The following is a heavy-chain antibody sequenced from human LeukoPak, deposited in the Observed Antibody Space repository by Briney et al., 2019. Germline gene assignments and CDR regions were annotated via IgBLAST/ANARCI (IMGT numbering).Heavy chain of an antibody. V-gene: IGHV1-69*04. CDR1: GGTFSSYA. CDR3: ARGAVLLWFGELVGAFDI. Sequence: SVKVSCKASGGTFSSYAISWVRQAPGQGLEWMGRIIPTLGIANYAQKFQGRVTITADKSTSTAYMELSSLRSDDTAVYYCARGAVLLWFGELVGAFDIWGQGTMVTVSS. D-gene: IGHD3-10*01. J-gene: IGHJ3*02. CDR2: IIPTLGIA.